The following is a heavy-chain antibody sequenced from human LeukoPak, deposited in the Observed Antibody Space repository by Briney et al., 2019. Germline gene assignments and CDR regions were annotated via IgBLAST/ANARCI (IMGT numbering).Heavy chain of an antibody. CDR3: ARELTDVAGDGLDV. CDR1: GFTFSSYS. CDR2: ISSSSSYI. Sequence: GGSLRLSCAASGFTFSSYSMNWVRQAPGKGLEWVSSISSSSSYIYYADSVKGRFTISRDNAKNSLYLQMSSLRADDTAVYYCARELTDVAGDGLDVWGQGTMVTVSS. J-gene: IGHJ3*01. D-gene: IGHD5-12*01. V-gene: IGHV3-21*01.